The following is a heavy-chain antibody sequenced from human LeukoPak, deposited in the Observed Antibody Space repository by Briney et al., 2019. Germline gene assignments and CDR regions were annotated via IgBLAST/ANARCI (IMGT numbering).Heavy chain of an antibody. V-gene: IGHV4-4*02. CDR1: GGSISINNW. J-gene: IGHJ4*02. Sequence: PSGTLSLTCAVSGGSISINNWWGWVRQPPGKGLEWIREIYHSGSPNYNPSLKSRVTISVDKSRNHSSLNLSSVTAADTAVYYCARVNINNWHSCDYWGQGTLVTVSS. CDR2: IYHSGSP. CDR3: ARVNINNWHSCDY. D-gene: IGHD1-1*01.